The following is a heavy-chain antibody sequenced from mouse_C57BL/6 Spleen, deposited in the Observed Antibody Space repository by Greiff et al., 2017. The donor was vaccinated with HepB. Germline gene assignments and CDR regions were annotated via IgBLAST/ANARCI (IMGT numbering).Heavy chain of an antibody. CDR3: AGDRYAWGFDY. CDR2: IRNKANASTT. CDR1: GFTFTDYY. V-gene: IGHV7-3*01. J-gene: IGHJ2*01. D-gene: IGHD1-1*01. Sequence: EVKLVESGGGLVQPGGSLSLSCAASGFTFTDYYMSWVRQPPGKALEWLGFIRNKANASTTEYSASGKGPFTISRDYSQSNLYLQRNALRAEESATCDCAGDRYAWGFDYWGQGTTLTVSS.